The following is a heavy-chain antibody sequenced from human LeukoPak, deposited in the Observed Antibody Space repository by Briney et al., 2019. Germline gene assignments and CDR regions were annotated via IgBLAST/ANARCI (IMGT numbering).Heavy chain of an antibody. Sequence: ASVKVSCRASGYTFTAYYTHWLRQAPGQGLEWMGWINPNNGDTNYAQKFQGRVTMTRDTSITTAYMELNRLKSDDTAVFYCARDGGLDYWGQGTLVTVSS. V-gene: IGHV1-2*02. CDR3: ARDGGLDY. CDR2: INPNNGDT. J-gene: IGHJ4*02. D-gene: IGHD3-10*01. CDR1: GYTFTAYY.